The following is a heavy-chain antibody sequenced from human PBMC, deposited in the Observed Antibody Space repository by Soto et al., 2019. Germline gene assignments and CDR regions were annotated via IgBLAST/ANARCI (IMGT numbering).Heavy chain of an antibody. CDR1: GGTFSSYA. Sequence: QVQLVQSGAVVKKPGSSVKVSCKASGGTFSSYAISWVRQAPGQGLEWMGGIIPIFGTANYAQKFQGRVTITADESTSTAHMQLNSLEPEDTAVYYCAIDSDLPAAPMYYYGMDVWGQGTPVTVSS. V-gene: IGHV1-69*12. D-gene: IGHD2-2*01. J-gene: IGHJ6*02. CDR3: AIDSDLPAAPMYYYGMDV. CDR2: IIPIFGTA.